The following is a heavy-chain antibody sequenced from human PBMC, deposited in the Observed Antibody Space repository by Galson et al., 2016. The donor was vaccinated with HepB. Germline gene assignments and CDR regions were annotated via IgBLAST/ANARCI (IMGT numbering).Heavy chain of an antibody. CDR3: ARTQHCGSTSCYTFFDY. CDR1: FYSITSSNW. Sequence: ETLSLTCAVSFYSITSSNWWGWIRQPPGKGLEWIGYIYYSGNTYYNPSLNSRITMSVDTSKNQFFLTLSSVTAVDTALYYCARTQHCGSTSCYTFFDYWGQGSLVTVSS. V-gene: IGHV4-28*01. J-gene: IGHJ4*02. D-gene: IGHD2-2*02. CDR2: IYYSGNT.